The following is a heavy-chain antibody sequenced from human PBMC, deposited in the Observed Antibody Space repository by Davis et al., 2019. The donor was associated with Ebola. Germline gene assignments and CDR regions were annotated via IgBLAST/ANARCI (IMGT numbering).Heavy chain of an antibody. V-gene: IGHV1-46*01. CDR2: INPSGGST. CDR1: GYTFTSYY. J-gene: IGHJ5*02. Sequence: ASVKVSCKASGYTFTSYYMHWVRQAPGQGLEWMGIINPSGGSTSYAQKFQGRVTMTRNTSISTAYMELSSLRSEDTAVYYCARGWYQLPRHPWGQGTLVTVSS. CDR3: ARGWYQLPRHP. D-gene: IGHD2-2*01.